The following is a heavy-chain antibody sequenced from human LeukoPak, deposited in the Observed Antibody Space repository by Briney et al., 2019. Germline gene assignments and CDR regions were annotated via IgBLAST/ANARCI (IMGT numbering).Heavy chain of an antibody. J-gene: IGHJ5*02. CDR2: MNPNSGGT. Sequence: ASVKVSCKASGYTLTGYYMHWGRQAPGQGLEWMGWMNPNSGGTKYAQKFKGRVTMTRDTSISTAYMELSRLRSDDTTMYYCARDKLGLGELSLYDQWGQGTLVTVFS. CDR1: GYTLTGYY. V-gene: IGHV1-2*02. CDR3: ARDKLGLGELSLYDQ. D-gene: IGHD3-16*02.